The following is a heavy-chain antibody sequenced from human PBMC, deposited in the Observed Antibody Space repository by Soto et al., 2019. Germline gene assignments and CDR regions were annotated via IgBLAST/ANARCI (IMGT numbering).Heavy chain of an antibody. CDR3: AVIGYDLDY. CDR1: GDTFHRHA. CDR2: IIPMFGTA. J-gene: IGHJ4*02. D-gene: IGHD5-12*01. V-gene: IGHV1-69*06. Sequence: QVQLVQSGAEVKKPGSSVKVSCKGSGDTFHRHALSWVRQAPGQGLEWMGGIIPMFGTANYAQKFQGRVTITADTSTSTAYMELSRLRFEDTAFYYCAVIGYDLDYWGQGTLVAVSS.